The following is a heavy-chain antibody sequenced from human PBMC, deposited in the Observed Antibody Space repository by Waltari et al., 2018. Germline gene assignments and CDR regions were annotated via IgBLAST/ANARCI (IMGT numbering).Heavy chain of an antibody. CDR1: GYSFTGTL. V-gene: IGHV1-2*02. CDR3: ATKGVVLPATFDY. Sequence: QVQLVQSGAELREPGASVKVSCKASGYSFTGTLIHWVRQAPGQGLEWMGWINPNSGITNYAQKFQGRVTMTRYTSISTAYVELSSLRIDDTAVYYCATKGVVLPATFDYWGQGTLVTVSS. CDR2: INPNSGIT. J-gene: IGHJ4*02. D-gene: IGHD2-15*01.